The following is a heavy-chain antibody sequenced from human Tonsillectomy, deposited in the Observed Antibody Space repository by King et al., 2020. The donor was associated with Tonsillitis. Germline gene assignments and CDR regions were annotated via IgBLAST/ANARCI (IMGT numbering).Heavy chain of an antibody. J-gene: IGHJ4*02. CDR1: GFTFSRYS. Sequence: VQLVESGGGLVKPGGSLRLSCAASGFTFSRYSMNCVRQAPGKGLEWVSSISSSSTYISYADSVKGRFTISRDNAKNSLYLQVNILRAEDTAVYYCARDLNACLGWGEIDFWGQGTLITVSS. CDR3: ARDLNACLGWGEIDF. D-gene: IGHD7-27*01. CDR2: ISSSSTYI. V-gene: IGHV3-21*01.